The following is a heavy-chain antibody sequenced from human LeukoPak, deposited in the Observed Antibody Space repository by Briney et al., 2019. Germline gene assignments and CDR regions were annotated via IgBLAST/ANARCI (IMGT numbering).Heavy chain of an antibody. D-gene: IGHD1-14*01. V-gene: IGHV1-58*02. CDR2: IVVGSGNT. Sequence: ASVKVSCKASGFTFTSSAMQWVRQARGQRLEWIGWIVVGSGNTSYAQKFQERVTITRDMSTSTAYMELSSLRSEDTAVYYCAAAVLGDSFDYWGQGTLVTVSS. J-gene: IGHJ4*02. CDR3: AAAVLGDSFDY. CDR1: GFTFTSSA.